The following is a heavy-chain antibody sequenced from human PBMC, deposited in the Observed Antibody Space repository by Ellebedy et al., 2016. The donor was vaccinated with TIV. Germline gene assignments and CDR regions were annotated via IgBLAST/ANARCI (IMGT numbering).Heavy chain of an antibody. CDR1: GFTFSTYP. Sequence: GESLEISCAASGFTFSTYPMNWVRQAPGKGLELVSIISANGGTTYYADSVKGRFTISRDNSKNTLFLQMSSLRAEDTAVYFCARRSTDFAFDSWGQGTLVTVSS. D-gene: IGHD3/OR15-3a*01. CDR2: ISANGGTT. CDR3: ARRSTDFAFDS. J-gene: IGHJ4*02. V-gene: IGHV3-23*01.